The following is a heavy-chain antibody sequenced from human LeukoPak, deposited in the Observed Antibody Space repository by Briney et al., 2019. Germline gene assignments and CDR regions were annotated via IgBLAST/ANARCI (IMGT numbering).Heavy chain of an antibody. D-gene: IGHD2-2*01. J-gene: IGHJ1*01. CDR1: GGSFSGYY. Sequence: KTSETLSLTCAVYGGSFSGYYWSWIRQPPGKGLEWTGEINHSGSTNYNPSLKSRVTISVDTSKNPFSLKLSSVTAADTAVYYCARGGNVVVPAAMRYFQHWGQGTLVTVSS. CDR2: INHSGST. CDR3: ARGGNVVVPAAMRYFQH. V-gene: IGHV4-34*01.